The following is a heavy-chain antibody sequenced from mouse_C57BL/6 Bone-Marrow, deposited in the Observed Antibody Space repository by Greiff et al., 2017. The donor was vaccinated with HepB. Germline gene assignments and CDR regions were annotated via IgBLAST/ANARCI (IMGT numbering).Heavy chain of an antibody. Sequence: QVQLQQPGAELVMPGASVKLSCKASGYTFTSYWMHWVKQRPGQGLEWIGEIDPSDSYTNYNQKFKGKSTLTVDKSSSTAYMQLSSLTSEDSAVYYWAREGRWLPYFDYWGQGTTLTVSS. CDR3: AREGRWLPYFDY. D-gene: IGHD2-3*01. J-gene: IGHJ2*01. CDR2: IDPSDSYT. CDR1: GYTFTSYW. V-gene: IGHV1-69*01.